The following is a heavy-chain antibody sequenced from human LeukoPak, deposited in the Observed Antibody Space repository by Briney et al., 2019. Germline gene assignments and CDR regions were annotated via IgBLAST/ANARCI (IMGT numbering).Heavy chain of an antibody. Sequence: GTSLRLSCAASGFTFSSYGMHWVRQAPGKGLEGVTLIWYDGSNKCYAESVKGRFTISRDNSEKTLYLQMNSLRAEDTAVYYCARDKGYSYGHAFDYWGQRTLVTVSS. V-gene: IGHV3-33*01. CDR1: GFTFSSYG. J-gene: IGHJ4*02. D-gene: IGHD5-18*01. CDR3: ARDKGYSYGHAFDY. CDR2: IWYDGSNK.